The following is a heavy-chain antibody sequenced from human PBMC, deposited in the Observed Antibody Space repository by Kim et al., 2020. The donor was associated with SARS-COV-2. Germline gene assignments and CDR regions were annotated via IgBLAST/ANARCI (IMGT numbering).Heavy chain of an antibody. CDR3: ARSFFGWGFRHLDS. V-gene: IGHV1-3*04. CDR2: TNIGNGDT. D-gene: IGHD3-16*01. CDR1: GYTFTNYV. Sequence: ASVKVSCKSSGYTFTNYVIQWVRQAPGQGLQWMGWTNIGNGDTRYSQNFQGRVTITTDTSASTVYMELSTLKSEDTALYFCARSFFGWGFRHLDSWGQGT. J-gene: IGHJ4*02.